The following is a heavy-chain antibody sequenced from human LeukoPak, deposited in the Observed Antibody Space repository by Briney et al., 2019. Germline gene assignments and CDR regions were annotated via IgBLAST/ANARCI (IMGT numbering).Heavy chain of an antibody. CDR2: IIPIFGTA. Sequence: GSSVKVSCKASGGTFSSYAISWVRQAPGQGLEWMGGIIPIFGTAKYAQKFQGRVTITADESTSTAYMELSSLRSEDTAVYYCARGGVVPAAQNPFDYWGQGTLVTVSS. D-gene: IGHD2-2*01. J-gene: IGHJ4*02. CDR3: ARGGVVPAAQNPFDY. V-gene: IGHV1-69*01. CDR1: GGTFSSYA.